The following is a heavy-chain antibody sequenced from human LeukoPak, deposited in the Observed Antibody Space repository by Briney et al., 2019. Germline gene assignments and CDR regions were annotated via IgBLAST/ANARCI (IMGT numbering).Heavy chain of an antibody. CDR3: ARGLSPPTSGWRHYYYYMGV. D-gene: IGHD5-24*01. CDR2: IIPIFGTA. J-gene: IGHJ6*03. Sequence: ASVKVSCKASGYTFTSYGISWVRQAPGQGLEWMGRIIPIFGTANYAQKFQGRVTITTDESTSTAYMELSSLRSEDTAVYYCARGLSPPTSGWRHYYYYMGVWGKGTTVTVSS. V-gene: IGHV1-69*05. CDR1: GYTFTSYG.